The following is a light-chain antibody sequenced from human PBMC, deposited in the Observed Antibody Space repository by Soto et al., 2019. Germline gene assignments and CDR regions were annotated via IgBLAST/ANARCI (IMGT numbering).Light chain of an antibody. J-gene: IGKJ1*01. CDR3: QHYVTSLTT. V-gene: IGKV3-20*01. CDR1: QSVTSNY. Sequence: EIVLTQSPGTLSLSPGERATLSCGASQSVTSNYLAWYQQKPGQAPRLLIFGASIRVTGIPDRFIGSGSGTHFTLTISRLEPEYFAGYYCQHYVTSLTTFGQGTKVEVK. CDR2: GAS.